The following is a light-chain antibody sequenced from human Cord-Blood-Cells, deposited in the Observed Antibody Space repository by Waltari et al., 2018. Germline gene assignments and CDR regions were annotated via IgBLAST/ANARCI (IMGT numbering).Light chain of an antibody. J-gene: IGKJ2*01. CDR3: QQSYSTPYT. CDR2: ASS. CDR1: QSFSSY. Sequence: DIQMTQYPSSLSASVGDRVTITCRASQSFSSYLNWYQQKLGRAPKLLIYASSSLQSGVPSRFSGSGSGTDFTLTNSSRQPEDFATYYWQQSYSTPYTVGQGTKLEIK. V-gene: IGKV1-39*01.